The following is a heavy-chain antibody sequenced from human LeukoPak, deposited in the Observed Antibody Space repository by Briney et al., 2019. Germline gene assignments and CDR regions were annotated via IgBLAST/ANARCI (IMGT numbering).Heavy chain of an antibody. J-gene: IGHJ3*02. V-gene: IGHV3-21*01. CDR2: ISSSSSYI. CDR3: VSLYSSRWYEVAFDI. Sequence: PGGSLRLSCAASGFTFSSYSMNWVRQAPGKGLEWVSSISSSSSYIYYADSVKGRFTISRDNARNSLYLQMNSLRAEDTAVYYCVSLYSSRWYEVAFDIWGQGTMVTVSS. D-gene: IGHD6-13*01. CDR1: GFTFSSYS.